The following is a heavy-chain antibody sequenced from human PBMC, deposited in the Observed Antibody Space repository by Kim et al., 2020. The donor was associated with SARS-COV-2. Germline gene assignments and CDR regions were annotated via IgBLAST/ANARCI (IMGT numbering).Heavy chain of an antibody. CDR1: GGSFSGYS. Sequence: SETLSLTCAVYGGSFSGYSWSWIRQPPGKGLEWIGEINHSGSTNYNPSLKSRVTISVDTSKNQFSLKLSSVTAADTAVYYCARGWKLGELLLSYYYYGMDVWGQGTTVTVSS. V-gene: IGHV4-34*01. CDR2: INHSGST. D-gene: IGHD2-15*01. CDR3: ARGWKLGELLLSYYYYGMDV. J-gene: IGHJ6*02.